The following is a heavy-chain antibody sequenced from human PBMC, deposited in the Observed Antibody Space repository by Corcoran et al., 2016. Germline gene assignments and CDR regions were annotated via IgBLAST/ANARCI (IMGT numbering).Heavy chain of an antibody. D-gene: IGHD4-17*01. J-gene: IGHJ4*02. Sequence: QVQLQESGPGLVKPSETLSLTCTVSGGSISSYYWSWIRQPPGKGLEWIGYIYYSGSTNYNPSLKSRVTISVDTSKNQFSLKLSSVTAADTAVYYCARDNGDSRFDYWGQGTLVTVSS. CDR1: GGSISSYY. V-gene: IGHV4-59*01. CDR3: ARDNGDSRFDY. CDR2: IYYSGST.